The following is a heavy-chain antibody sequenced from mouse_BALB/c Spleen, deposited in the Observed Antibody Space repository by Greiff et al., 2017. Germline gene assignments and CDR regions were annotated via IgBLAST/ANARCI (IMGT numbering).Heavy chain of an antibody. CDR1: GYTFTSYW. CDR2: INPSTGYT. D-gene: IGHD2-3*01. Sequence: QVQLQQSGAELAKPGASVKMSCKASGYTFTSYWMHWVKQRPGQGLEWIGYINPSTGYTEYNQKFKDKATLTADKSSSTAYTQLSSLTSEDSAVYYCARRRGDGYDYAMDYWGQGTSVTVSS. V-gene: IGHV1-7*01. CDR3: ARRRGDGYDYAMDY. J-gene: IGHJ4*01.